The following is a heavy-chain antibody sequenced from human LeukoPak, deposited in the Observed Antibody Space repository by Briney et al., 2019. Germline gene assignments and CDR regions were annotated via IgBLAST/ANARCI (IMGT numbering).Heavy chain of an antibody. D-gene: IGHD3-10*01. CDR1: GFTFSDYY. Sequence: GGSLRLSCAASGFTFSDYYMSWIRQAPGRGLEWVSYISSSSSYTNYADSVKGRFTISRDSAKNSLYLQMNSLRAEDTAVYYCAREGGSGSYYYWGQGTLVTVSS. CDR2: ISSSSSYT. CDR3: AREGGSGSYYY. V-gene: IGHV3-11*06. J-gene: IGHJ4*02.